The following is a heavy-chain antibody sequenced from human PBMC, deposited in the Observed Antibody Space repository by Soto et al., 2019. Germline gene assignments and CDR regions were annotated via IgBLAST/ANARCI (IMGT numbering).Heavy chain of an antibody. CDR2: INAGNGNT. V-gene: IGHV1-3*01. CDR3: ARDMYYYDSSGYFDGGAFDI. D-gene: IGHD3-22*01. J-gene: IGHJ3*02. CDR1: GYTFTSYS. Sequence: ASVKVSCKASGYTFTSYSMHWVREAPGQRLEWMGWINAGNGNTKYSQKFQGRVTITRDTSASTAYMELSSLRSEDTAVYYCARDMYYYDSSGYFDGGAFDIWGQGTMVTVSS.